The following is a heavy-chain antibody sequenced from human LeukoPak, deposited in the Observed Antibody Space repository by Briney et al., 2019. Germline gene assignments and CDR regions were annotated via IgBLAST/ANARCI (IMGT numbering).Heavy chain of an antibody. V-gene: IGHV4-38-2*02. CDR3: ARGSGDWTYYFDY. CDR2: TYHGGTT. CDR1: GYSISSGYL. Sequence: KPSETLSLTCTVSGYSISSGYLWGWIRQPPGKGLEWIGSTYHGGTTYSNPSLKSRVIISEDTSKNQFSLKLSSVTAADTAVYYCARGSGDWTYYFDYWGQGTPVTVSS. J-gene: IGHJ4*02. D-gene: IGHD2-21*02.